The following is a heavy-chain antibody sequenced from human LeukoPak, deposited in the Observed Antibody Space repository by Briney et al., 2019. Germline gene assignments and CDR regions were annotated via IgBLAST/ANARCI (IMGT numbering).Heavy chain of an antibody. Sequence: SGTLSLTCAVSGGSISSSNWWSWVRQPPGKGLEWIGEIYHSGSTNYNPSLKSRVTISVDKSKNQFSLKLSSVTAADTAVYYCARGGAVVRGAIIKIFDYWGQGTLVTVSS. J-gene: IGHJ4*02. CDR2: IYHSGST. V-gene: IGHV4-4*02. D-gene: IGHD3-10*01. CDR3: ARGGAVVRGAIIKIFDY. CDR1: GGSISSSNW.